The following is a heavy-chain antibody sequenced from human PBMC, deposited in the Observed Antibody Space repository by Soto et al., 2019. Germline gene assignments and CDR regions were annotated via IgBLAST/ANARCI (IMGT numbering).Heavy chain of an antibody. CDR1: GGTFSSYA. V-gene: IGHV1-69*13. D-gene: IGHD3-22*01. CDR3: ARSRAAASGFFY. J-gene: IGHJ4*02. Sequence: ASVKVSCKASGGTFSSYAISWVRQAPGQGLEWMGGIIPIFGTANYAQKFQGRVTITADESTSTAYMELSSLRSEDTAVYYCARSRAAASGFFYWGQGTLVTVSS. CDR2: IIPIFGTA.